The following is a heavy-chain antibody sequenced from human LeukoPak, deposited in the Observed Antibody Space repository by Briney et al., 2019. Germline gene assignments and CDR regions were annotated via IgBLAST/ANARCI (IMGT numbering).Heavy chain of an antibody. CDR2: IKSRGDGETR. CDR3: AAVGEWLSNAFNT. CDR1: GFTFSIAW. J-gene: IGHJ3*02. Sequence: GGSLRLSCAASGFTFSIAWMSWVRQAPGKGLEWVGRIKSRGDGETRDYAAPVKDRFIISRDDSKNTLYLQTNSLRTEDTAIYYCAAVGEWLSNAFNTWGQGTLVTVSA. D-gene: IGHD3-3*01. V-gene: IGHV3-15*01.